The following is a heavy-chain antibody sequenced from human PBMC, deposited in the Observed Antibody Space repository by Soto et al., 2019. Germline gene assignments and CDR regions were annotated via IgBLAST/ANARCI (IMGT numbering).Heavy chain of an antibody. Sequence: QVQLVESGGGVVQPGRSLTLSCAASGFTFSRFSMHWVRQAPVKGLAWVAVISYDGSNTHYAESVKGRFNISRDDSKNTVYLQMNNLRGEDSAVYYCARDHGMFLSYYYYGMDGWGQGTTVTVSS. J-gene: IGHJ6*02. D-gene: IGHD3-10*02. CDR2: ISYDGSNT. CDR1: GFTFSRFS. V-gene: IGHV3-30-3*01. CDR3: ARDHGMFLSYYYYGMDG.